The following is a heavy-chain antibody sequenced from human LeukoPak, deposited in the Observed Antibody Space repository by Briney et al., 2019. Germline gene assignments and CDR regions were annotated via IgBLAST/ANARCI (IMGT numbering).Heavy chain of an antibody. D-gene: IGHD5-24*01. CDR3: AKGGLGGYNAVFDH. CDR2: VSGSDGSS. J-gene: IGHJ4*02. V-gene: IGHV3-23*01. Sequence: GGSLRLSCATSGFTFVGNAMSWVRQAPGEGLEWVSGVSGSDGSSHYADSVKGRFTISVDNSKNTLHLQMNSLRAEGTAVYYCAKGGLGGYNAVFDHWGQGTLVTVSS. CDR1: GFTFVGNA.